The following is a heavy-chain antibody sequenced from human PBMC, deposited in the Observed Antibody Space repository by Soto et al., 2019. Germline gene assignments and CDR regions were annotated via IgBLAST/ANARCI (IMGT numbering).Heavy chain of an antibody. Sequence: EVQLVESGGGLVQPGGSLRLSCAASGFTFSSYWMHWVRQAPGKGLVWVSRIDNAGSSVRYADSVKGRFTISRDNAKNTLYLQMNSLRAEDTAVYSCTRVGGSVSGMDVWGQGTTVTVSS. D-gene: IGHD1-26*01. CDR3: TRVGGSVSGMDV. V-gene: IGHV3-74*01. CDR1: GFTFSSYW. CDR2: IDNAGSSV. J-gene: IGHJ6*02.